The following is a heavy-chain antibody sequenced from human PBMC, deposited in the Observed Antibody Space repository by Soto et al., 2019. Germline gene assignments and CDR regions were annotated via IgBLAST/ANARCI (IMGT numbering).Heavy chain of an antibody. CDR1: GTSISCYY. D-gene: IGHD2-8*01. CDR2: IHYSGTT. J-gene: IGHJ4*02. Sequence: SETLSLTCTVSGTSISCYYWSWIRQPPGKGLEWISNIHYSGTTNYNHSLDSRVTLSVDTSMNQFSLKMTSVTAADRALYCCASYNSYAIDYWGRGTLVTVSS. V-gene: IGHV4-59*01. CDR3: ASYNSYAIDY.